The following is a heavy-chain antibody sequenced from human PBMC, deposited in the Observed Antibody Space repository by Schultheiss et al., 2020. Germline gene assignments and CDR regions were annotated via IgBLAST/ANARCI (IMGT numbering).Heavy chain of an antibody. D-gene: IGHD6-19*01. V-gene: IGHV3-33*05. Sequence: GESLKISCAASGFTFSTYGMHWVRQAPGKGLEWVAVISYDGSNKYYADSVKGRFTISRDNSKNTLYLQMNSLRAEDTAVYYCAKDLRVQWLVLDYWGQGTLVTVSS. J-gene: IGHJ4*02. CDR2: ISYDGSNK. CDR3: AKDLRVQWLVLDY. CDR1: GFTFSTYG.